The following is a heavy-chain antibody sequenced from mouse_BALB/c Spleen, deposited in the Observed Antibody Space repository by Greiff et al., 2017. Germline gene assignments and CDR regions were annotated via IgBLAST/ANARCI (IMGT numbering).Heavy chain of an antibody. CDR1: GYTFTSYW. V-gene: IGHV1-87*01. D-gene: IGHD2-3*01. Sequence: QVQLQESGAELARPGASVKLSCKASGYTFTSYWMQWVKQRPGQGLEWIGAIYPGDGDTRYTQKFKGKATLTADKSSSTAYMQLSSLASEDSAVYYCARWGNYAMDYWGQGTSVTVSS. CDR2: IYPGDGDT. CDR3: ARWGNYAMDY. J-gene: IGHJ4*01.